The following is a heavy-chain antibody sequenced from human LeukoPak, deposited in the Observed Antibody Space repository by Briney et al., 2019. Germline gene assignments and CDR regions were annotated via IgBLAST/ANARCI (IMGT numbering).Heavy chain of an antibody. CDR2: IYYSGST. V-gene: IGHV4-59*12. J-gene: IGHJ6*03. CDR3: ARAGTSFYYYYMDV. CDR1: GGSISSYY. D-gene: IGHD2-2*01. Sequence: SETLSLTCTVSGGSISSYYWSWIRQPPGKGLEWIGYIYYSGSTNYNPSLKSRVTISVDTSKNQFSLKLSSVTAVDTAVYYCARAGTSFYYYYMDVWGKGTTVTVSS.